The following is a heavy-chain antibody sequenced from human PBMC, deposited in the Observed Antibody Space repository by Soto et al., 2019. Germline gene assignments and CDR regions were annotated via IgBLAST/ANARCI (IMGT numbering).Heavy chain of an antibody. J-gene: IGHJ5*02. V-gene: IGHV3-23*01. D-gene: IGHD6-13*01. Sequence: EVQLLESGGGLVQPGGSLRLSCAASGFTFSSYAMSWVRQTPEKGLEWVSAISGGAGVTYYADSVKGRFTISRENSKNSRYLQMNSLRAEYTAVYSCAKQRYSRSWDHEADWFDPWGQGTLVTVSS. CDR2: ISGGAGVT. CDR3: AKQRYSRSWDHEADWFDP. CDR1: GFTFSSYA.